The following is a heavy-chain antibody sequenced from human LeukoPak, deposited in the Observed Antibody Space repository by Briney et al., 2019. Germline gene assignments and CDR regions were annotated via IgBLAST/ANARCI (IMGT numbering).Heavy chain of an antibody. D-gene: IGHD4-23*01. Sequence: PGGSLRLSCAASGFTFSTYWMSWVRQAPGKGLEWVANIKQDGSEKYYVDSVKGRFTISRDNAKNSLYLQMNSLRAEDTAVYYCARDREGTVAYFDYWGQGTLVTVSS. J-gene: IGHJ4*02. V-gene: IGHV3-7*01. CDR3: ARDREGTVAYFDY. CDR2: IKQDGSEK. CDR1: GFTFSTYW.